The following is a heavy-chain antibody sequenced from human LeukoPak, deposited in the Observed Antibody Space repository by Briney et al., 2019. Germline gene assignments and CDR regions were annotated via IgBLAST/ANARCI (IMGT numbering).Heavy chain of an antibody. D-gene: IGHD3-16*02. CDR2: FDPEDGET. CDR3: ATPTPPSLALDV. V-gene: IGHV1-24*01. J-gene: IGHJ6*04. Sequence: ASVKVSCKVSGYTLTELSMHWVRQAPGKGLEWMGGFDPEDGETVYAQKFQGRVTMTEDTSTDTAYMELSSLRSEDTAVYYCATPTPPSLALDVWGKGTTVTVSS. CDR1: GYTLTELS.